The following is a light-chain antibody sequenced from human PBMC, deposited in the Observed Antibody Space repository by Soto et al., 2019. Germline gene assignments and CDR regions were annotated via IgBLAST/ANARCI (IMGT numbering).Light chain of an antibody. CDR1: STDVGGYNY. CDR2: DVS. CDR3: SSYTNTSTYV. Sequence: QSVLTQPASVSGSPGQSLTISCTGTSTDVGGYNYVSWYQQYPGKAPKLMIYDVSYRPSGVSNRFSGSKSANTASLTISGLQAEDEADYYCSSYTNTSTYVFGSGTKVTV. J-gene: IGLJ1*01. V-gene: IGLV2-14*03.